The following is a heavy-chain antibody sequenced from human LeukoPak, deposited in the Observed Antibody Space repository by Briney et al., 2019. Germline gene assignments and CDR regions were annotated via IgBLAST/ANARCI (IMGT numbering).Heavy chain of an antibody. V-gene: IGHV1-69*05. J-gene: IGHJ4*02. CDR3: AKRRNIAANLDYFDY. CDR2: IIPIFGTA. D-gene: IGHD6-13*01. CDR1: GGTFSSYA. Sequence: RASVKVSCKASGGTFSSYAISWVRQAPGQGLEWMGGIIPIFGTANYAQKFQGRVTITTDESTSTAYMELSSLRAEDTAVYYCAKRRNIAANLDYFDYWGQGTLVTVSS.